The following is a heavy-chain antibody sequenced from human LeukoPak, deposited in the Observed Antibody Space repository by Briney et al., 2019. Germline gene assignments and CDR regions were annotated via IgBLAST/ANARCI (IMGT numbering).Heavy chain of an antibody. D-gene: IGHD1-26*01. J-gene: IGHJ4*02. V-gene: IGHV3-21*01. CDR1: GFTFSAYG. CDR3: ARPWIVGSTTVLSDF. Sequence: PGGSLRLSCAASGFTFSAYGMNWVRQAPGRGLEWVSSISRSGNDVYYADSEKGRFTISRDNAKNFLDLQMNGLSAEDTAVYYWARPWIVGSTTVLSDFWGQGTLVTVSS. CDR2: ISRSGNDV.